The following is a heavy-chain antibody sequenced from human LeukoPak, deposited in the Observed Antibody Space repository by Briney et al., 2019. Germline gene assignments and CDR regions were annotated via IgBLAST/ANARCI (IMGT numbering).Heavy chain of an antibody. CDR2: IYYSVTT. V-gene: IGHV4-39*07. CDR1: GGSVSSSDYY. Sequence: SETLSLTCTVSGGSVSSSDYYWGWIRQPPGTGLEWIGSIYYSVTTYYNPSLKSRVTISVDTSKNQFSLKLSSVTAADTAVYYCARKRGISSSWFGYWGQGTLVTVSS. J-gene: IGHJ4*02. CDR3: ARKRGISSSWFGY. D-gene: IGHD6-13*01.